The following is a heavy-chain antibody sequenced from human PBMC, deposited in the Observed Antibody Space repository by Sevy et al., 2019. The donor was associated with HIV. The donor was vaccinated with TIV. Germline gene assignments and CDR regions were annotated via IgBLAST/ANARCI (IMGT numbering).Heavy chain of an antibody. D-gene: IGHD3-10*01. V-gene: IGHV3-15*01. CDR1: AFTLNNTW. CDR2: IKSKSDGGTT. Sequence: GGSLRLSCAGSAFTLNNTWMSWVRQAPGKGLEWVGRIKSKSDGGTTDYGAPVRGRFIISRDDLKNTLYLEMNRLKSEDKSVYYCTTDPPGYYYGSGTAPYMDVWGKGTTVTVSS. J-gene: IGHJ6*04. CDR3: TTDPPGYYYGSGTAPYMDV.